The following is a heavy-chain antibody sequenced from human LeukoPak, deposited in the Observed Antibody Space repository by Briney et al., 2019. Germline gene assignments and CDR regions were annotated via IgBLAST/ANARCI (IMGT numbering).Heavy chain of an antibody. V-gene: IGHV5-51*01. Sequence: KVGESLKISCKGSGYSFTSNWIGWVRQMPGKGLEWMRIIYPGDSETTYSPSFQGQVTISADKSITTAYLQWDSLKASDTAMYYCARHPWGIKVADYWGQGTLVTVSS. CDR1: GYSFTSNW. CDR2: IYPGDSET. CDR3: ARHPWGIKVADY. J-gene: IGHJ4*02. D-gene: IGHD3-16*01.